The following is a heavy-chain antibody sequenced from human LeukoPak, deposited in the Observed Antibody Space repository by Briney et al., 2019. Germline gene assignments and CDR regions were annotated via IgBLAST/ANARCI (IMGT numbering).Heavy chain of an antibody. CDR2: INSDGSST. Sequence: PGGSLRLSCTASGFTFSSYWMHWVRQPPGKGLVWVSRINSDGSSTSYADAVKGRFTISRDNAKNTLYLRMNSLRAEDTAVYYCARGGLTGTTIPYFDYWGQGTLVTVSS. V-gene: IGHV3-74*01. D-gene: IGHD1-7*01. J-gene: IGHJ4*02. CDR1: GFTFSSYW. CDR3: ARGGLTGTTIPYFDY.